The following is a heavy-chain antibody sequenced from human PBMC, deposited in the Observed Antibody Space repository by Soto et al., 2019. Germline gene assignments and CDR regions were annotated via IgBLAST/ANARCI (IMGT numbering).Heavy chain of an antibody. V-gene: IGHV3-30-3*01. CDR3: AKETSAYEIDY. J-gene: IGHJ4*02. CDR1: GFIFSGYA. CDR2: ISYDGNTK. D-gene: IGHD5-12*01. Sequence: QVQLVESGGGVVQPGRSLRLSCAASGFIFSGYAMHWVRQAPGKGLEWVAVISYDGNTKYYADSVKGRFTVYRDNSKNTLYVQMHNLSAEDTAMYYCAKETSAYEIDYWGQGTLVTVSS.